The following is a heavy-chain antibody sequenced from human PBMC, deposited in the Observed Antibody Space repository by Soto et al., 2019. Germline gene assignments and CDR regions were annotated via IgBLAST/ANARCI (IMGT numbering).Heavy chain of an antibody. CDR2: IYYSGST. D-gene: IGHD3-10*01. CDR1: GGSISSGGYY. CDR3: ARGGSGSYYQFDY. Sequence: QVQLQESGPGLVKPSQTLSLTCTVSGGSISSGGYYWSWIRQHPGKGLEWIGYIYYSGSTYYNPSLKRRVTIAVDTSKNQCSLKLSSVTAADTAVYYCARGGSGSYYQFDYWGQGTLVTVSS. V-gene: IGHV4-31*03. J-gene: IGHJ4*02.